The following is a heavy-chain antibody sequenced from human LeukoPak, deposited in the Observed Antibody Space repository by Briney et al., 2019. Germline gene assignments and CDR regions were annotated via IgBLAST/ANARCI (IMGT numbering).Heavy chain of an antibody. D-gene: IGHD6-19*01. Sequence: GGSLRPSCAASTSTSTNTWMSWVRQAPGKGLEWVGRSKSKTDGGTTDYAAPVKGRFTIPRDDSKNTMYLQMNSLKTEDTAVYYCTTDHGAVAGVDYWGQGTLVTVSS. CDR1: TSTSTNTW. J-gene: IGHJ4*02. V-gene: IGHV3-15*01. CDR2: SKSKTDGGTT. CDR3: TTDHGAVAGVDY.